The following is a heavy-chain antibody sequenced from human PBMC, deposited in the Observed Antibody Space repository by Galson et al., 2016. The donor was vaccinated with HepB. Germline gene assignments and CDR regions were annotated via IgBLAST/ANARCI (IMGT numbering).Heavy chain of an antibody. CDR3: ARPVTLVRGVFITAYGLDV. V-gene: IGHV1-69*13. CDR1: GGSFSSEA. D-gene: IGHD3-10*01. CDR2: IIPMFGTA. J-gene: IGHJ6*02. Sequence: SVKVSCKASGGSFSSEAISWVRQGPGQGLEWMGGIIPMFGTADYAQKFQGRVTITADESTKTAYMELSSLRSEDTAVYYCARPVTLVRGVFITAYGLDVWGQGTTVTVSS.